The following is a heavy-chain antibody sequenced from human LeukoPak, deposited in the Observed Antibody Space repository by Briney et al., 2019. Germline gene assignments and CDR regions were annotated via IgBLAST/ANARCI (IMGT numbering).Heavy chain of an antibody. CDR2: ISASGVNT. V-gene: IGHV3-23*01. CDR1: GFTFSSYA. J-gene: IGHJ4*02. Sequence: GGSLRLSCAASGFTFSSYAMSWVRQAPGKGLEWVSSISASGVNTYYADSVKGRFTISRDNSKNTLYLQMNGLRAEDTAIYYCAKGLDSSGYTRHPFDYWGQGTLVTVSS. D-gene: IGHD3-22*01. CDR3: AKGLDSSGYTRHPFDY.